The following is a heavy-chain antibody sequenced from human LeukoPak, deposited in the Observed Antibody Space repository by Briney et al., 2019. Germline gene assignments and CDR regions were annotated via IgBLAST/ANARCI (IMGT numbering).Heavy chain of an antibody. Sequence: GGSLRLSCAASGFTFSSYAMHWVRQAPGKGLEWVAVISYDGSNKYYADSVKGRFTISRDNSKNTLYLQMNSLRAEDTAVYYCARVLVTTYAFDIWGQGTMVTVSS. CDR2: ISYDGSNK. CDR3: ARVLVTTYAFDI. J-gene: IGHJ3*02. V-gene: IGHV3-30*04. D-gene: IGHD4-17*01. CDR1: GFTFSSYA.